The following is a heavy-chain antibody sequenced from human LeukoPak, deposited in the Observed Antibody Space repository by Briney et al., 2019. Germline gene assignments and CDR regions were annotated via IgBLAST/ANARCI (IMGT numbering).Heavy chain of an antibody. Sequence: GASVKVSFTASGYTFTGYYMHWVRQAPGQGLEWMGWINPNSGGTNYAQKFQGRVTMTRDTSISTAYMELSRLRSDDTAVYYCARDLPPPYYYDSSVDYWGQGTLVTVSS. CDR3: ARDLPPPYYYDSSVDY. V-gene: IGHV1-2*02. CDR2: INPNSGGT. CDR1: GYTFTGYY. J-gene: IGHJ4*02. D-gene: IGHD3-22*01.